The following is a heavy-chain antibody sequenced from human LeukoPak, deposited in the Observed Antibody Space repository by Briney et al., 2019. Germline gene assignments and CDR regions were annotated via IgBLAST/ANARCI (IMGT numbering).Heavy chain of an antibody. CDR2: ISGSGGST. CDR1: GFTFSSYA. J-gene: IGHJ4*02. CDR3: AKDFLFNYYDSSGYYFDY. D-gene: IGHD3-22*01. Sequence: GGSLRLSCAASGFTFSSYAMSWVRQAPGKGLEWVSAISGSGGSTYYADSAKGRFTISRDNSKNTLYLQMNSLRAEDTAVYYCAKDFLFNYYDSSGYYFDYWGQGTLVTVSS. V-gene: IGHV3-23*01.